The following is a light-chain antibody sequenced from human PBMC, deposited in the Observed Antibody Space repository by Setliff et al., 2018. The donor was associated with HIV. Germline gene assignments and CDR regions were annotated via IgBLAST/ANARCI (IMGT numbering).Light chain of an antibody. CDR2: GNI. CDR1: SSNIGAAYD. V-gene: IGLV1-40*01. J-gene: IGLJ1*01. CDR3: QSYDSSLSAHV. Sequence: QSVLTQPPSVSGAPGRRVTISCTGSSSNIGAAYDVHWYRQFPGTAPKLLIYGNINRPSGVPDRFSGSKSGTSGSLTITGLQAEDEADYYCQSYDSSLSAHVFGTGTKVTVL.